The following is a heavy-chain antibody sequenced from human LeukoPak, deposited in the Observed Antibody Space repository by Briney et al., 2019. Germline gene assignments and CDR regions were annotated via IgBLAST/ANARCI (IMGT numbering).Heavy chain of an antibody. Sequence: ASVKVSCKASGGTFSSYAISWVRQAPGQGLEWMGGIIPIFGTANYAQKFQGRVTMSEDTSTDTAYMELSSLRSEDTALYYCATRVIYYYDSSGYPLGALDIWGQGTMVTVSS. CDR1: GGTFSSYA. V-gene: IGHV1-69*06. CDR2: IIPIFGTA. CDR3: ATRVIYYYDSSGYPLGALDI. J-gene: IGHJ3*02. D-gene: IGHD3-22*01.